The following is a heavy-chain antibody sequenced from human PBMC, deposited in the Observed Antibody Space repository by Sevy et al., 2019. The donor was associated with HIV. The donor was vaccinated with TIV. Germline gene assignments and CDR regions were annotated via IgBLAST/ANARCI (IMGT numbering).Heavy chain of an antibody. V-gene: IGHV4-31*03. J-gene: IGHJ4*02. CDR3: ARAYSSSWYLKTLYYFDY. CDR2: IYYSGST. CDR1: GGSISSGGYY. Sequence: SETLSLTCTVSGGSISSGGYYWSWIRQHPVKGLEWIGYIYYSGSTYYNPSLKSRVTISVDTSKNQFSLKLSSVTAADTAVYYCARAYSSSWYLKTLYYFDYWGQGTLVTVSS. D-gene: IGHD6-13*01.